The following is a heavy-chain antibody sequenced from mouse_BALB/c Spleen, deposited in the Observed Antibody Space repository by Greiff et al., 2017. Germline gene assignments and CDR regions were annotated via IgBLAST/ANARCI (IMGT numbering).Heavy chain of an antibody. CDR1: GFNIKDTY. J-gene: IGHJ2*01. Sequence: EVQLVESGAELVKPGASVKLSCTASGFNIKDTYMHWVKQRPEQGLEWIGRIDPANGNTKYDPKFQGKATITADTSSNTAYLQLSSLTSEDTAVYYCASYDGYPYFDYWGQGTTLTVSS. CDR2: IDPANGNT. D-gene: IGHD2-3*01. V-gene: IGHV14-3*02. CDR3: ASYDGYPYFDY.